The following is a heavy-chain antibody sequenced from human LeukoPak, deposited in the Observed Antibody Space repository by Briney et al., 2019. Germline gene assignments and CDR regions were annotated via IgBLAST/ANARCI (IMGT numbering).Heavy chain of an antibody. CDR3: ASENYYGSGSYYF. V-gene: IGHV1-69*13. D-gene: IGHD3-10*01. CDR1: GGTFSSYA. J-gene: IGHJ4*02. CDR2: IIPIFGTA. Sequence: SVKVSCKASGGTFSSYAISWVRQAPGQGLEWMGGIIPIFGTANYAQKFQGRVTITADESTSTAYMELSSLRSEDTAVYYCASENYYGSGSYYFGGQGTLVTVSS.